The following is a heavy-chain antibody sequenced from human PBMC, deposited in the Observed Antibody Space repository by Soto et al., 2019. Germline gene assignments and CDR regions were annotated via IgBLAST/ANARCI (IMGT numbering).Heavy chain of an antibody. CDR2: ISWDGGST. V-gene: IGHV3-43*01. D-gene: IGHD2-21*02. CDR1: GFTFDDYT. J-gene: IGHJ3*02. CDR3: ATTYCGGDCWDVFDI. Sequence: GGSLRLSCAASGFTFDDYTMHWVRQAPGKGLEWVSLISWDGGSTYYADSVKGRFTISRDNSKYSLYLQMNSLRTEDTALYYCATTYCGGDCWDVFDIWGQGTMVTVS.